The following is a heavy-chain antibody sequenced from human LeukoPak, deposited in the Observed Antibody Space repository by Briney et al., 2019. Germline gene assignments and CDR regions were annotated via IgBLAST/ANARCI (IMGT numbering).Heavy chain of an antibody. CDR3: ANPRYHPEFDY. D-gene: IGHD1-14*01. V-gene: IGHV3-33*06. Sequence: GGSLRLSCAASGFTFSSYGMHWVRQAPGKGLEWVAAIWYDGSNKYYADSVKGRFTISRDNSKNTLYLQMNSLRAEDTAVYYCANPRYHPEFDYWGQGTLVTVSS. J-gene: IGHJ4*02. CDR1: GFTFSSYG. CDR2: IWYDGSNK.